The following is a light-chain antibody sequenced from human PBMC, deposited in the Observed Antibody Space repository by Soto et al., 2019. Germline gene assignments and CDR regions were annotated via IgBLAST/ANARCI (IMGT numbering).Light chain of an antibody. V-gene: IGKV3-15*01. J-gene: IGKJ1*01. CDR1: QSVSSN. CDR3: QQYNNWPQT. CDR2: GAS. Sequence: EIVMTQSPATLSVSPGERATLSCRASQSVSSNLAWYQQKPGQAPRLLIYGASTRATGIQARFSGSGSGTEFTLTISSLQYEDFAVYYCQQYNNWPQTFGQGTKVEIK.